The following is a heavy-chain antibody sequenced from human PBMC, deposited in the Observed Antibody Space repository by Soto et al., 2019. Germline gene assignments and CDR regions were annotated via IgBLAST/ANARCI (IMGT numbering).Heavy chain of an antibody. CDR2: IYYSGST. CDR3: ARMIAAAGNSRFDP. J-gene: IGHJ5*02. CDR1: GGSISSYY. Sequence: SETLSLTCTVSGGSISSYYWSWIRQPPGKGLEWIGYIYYSGSTNYNPSLKSRVTISVDTSKNQFSLKLSSGTAADTAVYYCARMIAAAGNSRFDPWGQGTLVTVSS. D-gene: IGHD6-13*01. V-gene: IGHV4-59*01.